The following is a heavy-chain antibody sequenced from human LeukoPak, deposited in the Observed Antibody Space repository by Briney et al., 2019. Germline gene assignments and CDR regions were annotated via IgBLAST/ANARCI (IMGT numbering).Heavy chain of an antibody. Sequence: HPGRSLRLSCAASGFTFSSYGMHWVRQAPGKGLEWVAVISYDGSNKYYADSVKGRFTISRDNSKNTLYLQMNSLRAEDTAVYYCAKVASIVGATYSPFDYWGQGTLVTVSS. CDR1: GFTFSSYG. V-gene: IGHV3-30*18. D-gene: IGHD1-26*01. J-gene: IGHJ4*02. CDR3: AKVASIVGATYSPFDY. CDR2: ISYDGSNK.